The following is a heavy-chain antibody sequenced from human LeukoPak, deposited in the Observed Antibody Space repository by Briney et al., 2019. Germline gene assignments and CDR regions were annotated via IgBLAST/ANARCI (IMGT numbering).Heavy chain of an antibody. Sequence: PGGSLRLSCAASGFTFDDYAMHWVRQAPGKGLEWVSLITWDGIFTYYADSVKGRFTTSRDNSKNFLYLQMDSLRTEDTALYYCAKAYYSNSKRFDYWGQGTLVTVSS. D-gene: IGHD4-11*01. V-gene: IGHV3-43D*03. CDR1: GFTFDDYA. CDR2: ITWDGIFT. CDR3: AKAYYSNSKRFDY. J-gene: IGHJ4*02.